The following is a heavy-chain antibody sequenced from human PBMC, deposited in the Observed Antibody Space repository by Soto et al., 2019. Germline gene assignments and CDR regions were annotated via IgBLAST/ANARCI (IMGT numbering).Heavy chain of an antibody. Sequence: QVHLQQWGAGLLKPSETLSLTCAVYGGSFSGYYWSWIRQPPGKGLEWIGDINHSGSTNYNPSLKSRVTISVEDFKNHFSLKLRSATGADTALYYCESTAGILLWFGEARYYFDYWGQGALVTV. J-gene: IGHJ4*02. D-gene: IGHD3-10*01. V-gene: IGHV4-34*01. CDR3: ESTAGILLWFGEARYYFDY. CDR2: INHSGST. CDR1: GGSFSGYY.